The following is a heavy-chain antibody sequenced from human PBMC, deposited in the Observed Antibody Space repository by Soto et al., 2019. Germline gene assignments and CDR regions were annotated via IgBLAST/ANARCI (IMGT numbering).Heavy chain of an antibody. V-gene: IGHV4-39*01. Sequence: QLQLQESGPGLVKPSETLSLTCTVSGGSISSSSYYWGWIRQPPGKGLEWTGSIYYSGSTYYNPSRRRRVTIAVDTSKNQFSLKPSSVTAADTAVYYCAGQRKDAFDFWGQGTMVTVSS. CDR1: GGSISSSSYY. J-gene: IGHJ3*01. CDR3: AGQRKDAFDF. CDR2: IYYSGST.